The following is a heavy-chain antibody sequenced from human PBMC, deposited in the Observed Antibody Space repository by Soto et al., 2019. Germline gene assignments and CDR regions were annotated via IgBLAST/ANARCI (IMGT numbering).Heavy chain of an antibody. V-gene: IGHV1-69*13. J-gene: IGHJ6*02. Sequence: ASVKVSCKASGGTFSSYAISWVRQAPVQGLEWMGGIIPIFGTANYAQKFQGRVTITADESTSPAYMELSSLRSEDTAVYYCARTPTYGMDVWVQGTTVTVSS. D-gene: IGHD2-21*01. CDR2: IIPIFGTA. CDR3: ARTPTYGMDV. CDR1: GGTFSSYA.